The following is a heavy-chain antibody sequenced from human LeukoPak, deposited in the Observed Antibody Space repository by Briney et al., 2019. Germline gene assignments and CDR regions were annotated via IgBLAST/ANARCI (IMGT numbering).Heavy chain of an antibody. J-gene: IGHJ4*02. CDR3: ARDNSAERGQQLAN. Sequence: GRSLRPSCAASGFTSSSYNIIRGRQAPGTRLESVSYIIGSSTNIWNADSVKGRFTISRDNDKNSLYLQMNSLRVEDTAVYYCARDNSAERGQQLANWGQGTLVTVSS. V-gene: IGHV3-48*01. CDR2: IIGSSTNI. D-gene: IGHD6-13*01. CDR1: GFTSSSYN.